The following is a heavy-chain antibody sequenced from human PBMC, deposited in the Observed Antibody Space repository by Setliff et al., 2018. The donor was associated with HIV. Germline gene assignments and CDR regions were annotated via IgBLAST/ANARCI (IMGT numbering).Heavy chain of an antibody. CDR3: ARVVARGYDRGYYYYYMDV. CDR1: GGTFSSYA. D-gene: IGHD5-12*01. V-gene: IGHV1-69*10. J-gene: IGHJ6*03. Sequence: SVKVSCKASGGTFSSYAISWVRQDPGQGLEWMGGIIPILGIANYAQKFQGRVTITADKSTSTAYMELSSLRSEDTAVYHCARVVARGYDRGYYYYYMDVWGKGTTVTVSS. CDR2: IIPILGIA.